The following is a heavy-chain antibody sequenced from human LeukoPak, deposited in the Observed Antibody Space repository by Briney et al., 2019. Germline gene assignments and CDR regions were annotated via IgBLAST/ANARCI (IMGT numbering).Heavy chain of an antibody. V-gene: IGHV1-2*02. Sequence: GASVKVSCKASGYIFIGYYMHWVRQAPGQGLEWMGWINPNNGATKFAQSFQGRVTMTGDTSISTAFMELSGLTSDDTAVYYCARGQGGWYYFDYWGQGMLVTVSS. CDR2: INPNNGAT. J-gene: IGHJ4*02. CDR3: ARGQGGWYYFDY. D-gene: IGHD6-19*01. CDR1: GYIFIGYY.